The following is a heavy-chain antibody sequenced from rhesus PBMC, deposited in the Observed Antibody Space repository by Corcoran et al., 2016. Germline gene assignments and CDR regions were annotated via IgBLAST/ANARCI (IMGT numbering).Heavy chain of an antibody. J-gene: IGHJ4*01. Sequence: QVQLQESGPGLVKPSEPLSLTCAVSGGSISSSNWWSWIRQSPGKGLEWIGGIDGSGVSTKYNPSLKSRVTISIDTSKNQFSLKLSSVTAADTAVYYCARPANTVTTDYWGQGVLVTVSS. CDR2: IDGSGVST. V-gene: IGHV4-93*02. CDR1: GGSISSSNW. CDR3: ARPANTVTTDY. D-gene: IGHD4-23*01.